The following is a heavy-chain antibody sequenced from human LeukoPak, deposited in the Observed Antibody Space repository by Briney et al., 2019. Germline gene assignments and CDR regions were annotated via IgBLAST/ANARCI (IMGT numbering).Heavy chain of an antibody. V-gene: IGHV4-4*07. J-gene: IGHJ6*03. CDR2: IYITGST. D-gene: IGHD3-10*01. CDR1: GDSINNYY. Sequence: SETLSLTCTVSGDSINNYYWSWIRQPAGKGLEWIGRIYITGSTNYDPSLKSRVTMSVDTSKNQLSLKLSSVTAADAAVYYCARGGMVRGVIVTKRKDYYYRDVWGKGTTVTVSS. CDR3: ARGGMVRGVIVTKRKDYYYRDV.